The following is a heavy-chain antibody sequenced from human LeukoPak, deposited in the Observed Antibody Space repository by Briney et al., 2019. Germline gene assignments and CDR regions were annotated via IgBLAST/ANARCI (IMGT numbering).Heavy chain of an antibody. Sequence: TSETLSLTCTVSGGSISSYYWTWIRQPPGKGLEWIGYLYYSGSTNYNPSLKSRVNISVDTSKNQLSLKLSSVTAADTAVYYCAVLGNYALNYWGQGTLVTVSS. J-gene: IGHJ4*02. V-gene: IGHV4-59*13. CDR2: LYYSGST. CDR1: GGSISSYY. CDR3: AVLGNYALNY. D-gene: IGHD1-7*01.